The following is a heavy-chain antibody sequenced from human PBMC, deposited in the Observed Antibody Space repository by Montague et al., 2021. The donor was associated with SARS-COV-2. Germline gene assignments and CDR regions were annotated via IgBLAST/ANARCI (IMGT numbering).Heavy chain of an antibody. CDR1: GGSISSSSCY. CDR3: ASERIVVVPAAPYYYSGMDV. CDR2: IYYSANT. J-gene: IGHJ6*02. V-gene: IGHV4-39*01. Sequence: SETLSLTCTVSGGSISSSSCYWVWIRHPPGKGLVWIGSIYYSANTYYNPSLQIRVTISVDTSKNQFSLKLSSVTAADTAVYDCASERIVVVPAAPYYYSGMDVWGQGTTVTVSS. D-gene: IGHD2-2*01.